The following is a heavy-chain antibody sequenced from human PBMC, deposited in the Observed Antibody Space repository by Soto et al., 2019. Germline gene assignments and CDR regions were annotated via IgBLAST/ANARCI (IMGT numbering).Heavy chain of an antibody. CDR1: GGSVNTDNYY. Sequence: QVQLQESGPGLVKPSETLSLTCTVSGGSVNTDNYYWTWIRQPPGKRLEWIGSLYYSGTTNYNPYLKSRVTISVDTSKRQFSLKLSAVTAAATAVYFCARASREFSPSVGLDVWGQGTTVTVSS. V-gene: IGHV4-61*01. J-gene: IGHJ6*02. CDR2: LYYSGTT. D-gene: IGHD3-10*01. CDR3: ARASREFSPSVGLDV.